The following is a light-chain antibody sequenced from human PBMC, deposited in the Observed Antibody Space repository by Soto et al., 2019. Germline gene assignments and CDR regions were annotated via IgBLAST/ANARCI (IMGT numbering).Light chain of an antibody. J-gene: IGLJ2*01. Sequence: QLVLTQPPSASGTPGQRVTISCSGSNSNIGSNPVHWYQQLPGTAPKPLIYTNSHRPSGVPDRFSASKSGTSASLAISGLQSEDEADYYCAAWDDSLIAVVFGGGTKVTVL. V-gene: IGLV1-44*01. CDR2: TNS. CDR3: AAWDDSLIAVV. CDR1: NSNIGSNP.